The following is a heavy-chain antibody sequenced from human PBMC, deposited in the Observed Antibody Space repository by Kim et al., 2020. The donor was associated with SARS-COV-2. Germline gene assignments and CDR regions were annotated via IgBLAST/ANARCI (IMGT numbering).Heavy chain of an antibody. CDR2: ISAYNGNT. J-gene: IGHJ4*02. Sequence: ASVKVSCKASGYTFTSYGISWVRQAPGQGLEWMGWISAYNGNTNYAKKLQGRVTMTTDTSTSTAYMELRSLRSDGTAVYYCTRDRVGDSIVYGGQGTLVTVSS. V-gene: IGHV1-18*01. D-gene: IGHD2-21*02. CDR3: TRDRVGDSIVY. CDR1: GYTFTSYG.